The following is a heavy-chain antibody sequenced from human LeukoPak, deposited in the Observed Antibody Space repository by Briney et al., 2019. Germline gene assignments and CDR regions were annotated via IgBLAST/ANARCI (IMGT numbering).Heavy chain of an antibody. CDR1: GFTFSGSA. CDR3: TRHTIAAAGTAGDY. J-gene: IGHJ4*02. Sequence: GGSLRLSCAASGFTFSGSAIHWVRQASGKWLEWVGRRSKANSYATAYAASVKGRFTISRDDSKNTAYLQMNSLKSEDTAVYYCTRHTIAAAGTAGDYWGQGTLVTVSS. V-gene: IGHV3-73*01. CDR2: RSKANSYAT. D-gene: IGHD6-13*01.